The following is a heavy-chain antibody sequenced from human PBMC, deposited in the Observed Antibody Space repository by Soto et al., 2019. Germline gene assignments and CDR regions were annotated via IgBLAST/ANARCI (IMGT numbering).Heavy chain of an antibody. CDR1: VGSISSGGYY. J-gene: IGHJ4*02. Sequence: PSESLSLACTVSVGSISSGGYYWSWIRQHPGKGLEWIGYIYYSGSTYYNPSLKSRVTISVDTSKNQFSLKLSSVTAADTAVYYCAREAVTSIFDYWGQGTLVTVSS. V-gene: IGHV4-31*03. CDR2: IYYSGST. CDR3: AREAVTSIFDY. D-gene: IGHD4-4*01.